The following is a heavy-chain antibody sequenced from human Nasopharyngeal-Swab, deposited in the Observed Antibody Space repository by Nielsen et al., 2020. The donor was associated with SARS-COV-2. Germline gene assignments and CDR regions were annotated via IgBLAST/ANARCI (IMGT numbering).Heavy chain of an antibody. Sequence: GESLKISCAASGFTFSSYPMHWVRQALGKGLDWVAVISYDGNIKYYTDSVKGRFTISRDNSKNTLYLQMNSLRVDDTAVYYCVKHQGSPSDQWGQETLVTVSS. CDR1: GFTFSSYP. CDR2: ISYDGNIK. CDR3: VKHQGSPSDQ. J-gene: IGHJ4*02. V-gene: IGHV3-30-3*02.